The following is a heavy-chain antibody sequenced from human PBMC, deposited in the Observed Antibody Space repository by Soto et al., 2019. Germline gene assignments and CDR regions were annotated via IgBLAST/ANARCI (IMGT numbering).Heavy chain of an antibody. V-gene: IGHV3-21*01. CDR3: ARESGRGRSAFDI. J-gene: IGHJ3*02. Sequence: GGSLRLSCAASGFTFSSYSMNWVRQAPGKGLEWVSSISSSSYIYYADSVKGRFTISRDNAKNSLYLQMNSLRAEDTAVYYCARESGRGRSAFDIWGQGTMVTVSS. CDR2: ISSSSYI. D-gene: IGHD1-26*01. CDR1: GFTFSSYS.